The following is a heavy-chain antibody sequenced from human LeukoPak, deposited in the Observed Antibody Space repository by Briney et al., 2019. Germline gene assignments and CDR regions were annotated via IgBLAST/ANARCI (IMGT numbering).Heavy chain of an antibody. V-gene: IGHV3-7*01. CDR3: ARDGPYDFWSGYAFDI. J-gene: IGHJ3*02. CDR1: GFTFSSYW. CDR2: IKQDGSEK. Sequence: PGGSLRLSCAASGFTFSSYWMSWVRQAPGKGLEWVANIKQDGSEKYYVDSVKGRFTISRDNAKNSLYLQMNSLRAEDTAVYYCARDGPYDFWSGYAFDIWGQGTMVTVSS. D-gene: IGHD3-3*01.